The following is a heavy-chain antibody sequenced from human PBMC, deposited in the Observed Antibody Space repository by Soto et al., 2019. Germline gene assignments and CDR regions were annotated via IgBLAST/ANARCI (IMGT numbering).Heavy chain of an antibody. CDR1: GYTFTTYD. D-gene: IGHD2-8*01. V-gene: IGHV1-18*01. CDR3: ARAPYHVLMVNAPNLYGMDV. Sequence: QVQLVQSGAEVKKPGASVKVSCKASGYTFTTYDIIWVRQAPGQGLEWMGRISTYNGNTNYPQSLQGRLTMTTDTSTTTAYMELRSLRADDTAVYYCARAPYHVLMVNAPNLYGMDVWGQGTTVTVSS. CDR2: ISTYNGNT. J-gene: IGHJ6*02.